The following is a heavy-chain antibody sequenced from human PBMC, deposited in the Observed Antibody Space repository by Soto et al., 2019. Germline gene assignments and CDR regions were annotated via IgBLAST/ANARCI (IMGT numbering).Heavy chain of an antibody. Sequence: TSETLSLTCTVSGGSISSGDYYWSWIRQPPGKGLEWIGYIYYSGSTYYNPSLKSRVTISVDTSKNQFSLKLSSVTAADTAVYYCARTDYGGNSGWFDPWGQGTLVIVSS. CDR2: IYYSGST. J-gene: IGHJ5*02. CDR1: GGSISSGDYY. D-gene: IGHD4-17*01. V-gene: IGHV4-30-4*01. CDR3: ARTDYGGNSGWFDP.